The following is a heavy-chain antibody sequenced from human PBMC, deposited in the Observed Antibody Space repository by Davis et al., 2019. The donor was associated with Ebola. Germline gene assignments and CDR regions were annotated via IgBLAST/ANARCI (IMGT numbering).Heavy chain of an antibody. J-gene: IGHJ5*02. V-gene: IGHV4-30-4*01. CDR2: IYYSGST. D-gene: IGHD6-13*01. Sequence: PSETLSLTCTVSGGSISSGDYYWSWIRQPPGKGLEWIGYIYYSGSTYYNPSLKSRVTISVDTSKNQFSLKLSSVTAADTAVYYCARRIAAAGENWFDPWGQGTLVTVSS. CDR3: ARRIAAAGENWFDP. CDR1: GGSISSGDYY.